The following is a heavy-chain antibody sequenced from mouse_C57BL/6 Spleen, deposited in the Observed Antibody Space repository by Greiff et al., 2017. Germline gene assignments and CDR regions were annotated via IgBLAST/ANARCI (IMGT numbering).Heavy chain of an antibody. CDR3: ARMVTTYYAMDY. Sequence: EVKLVESGGGLVKPGGSLKLSCAASGFTFSDYGMHWVRQAPEKGLEWVAYISSGSSTIYYADTVKGRFTISRVNAKNTLFLQMTSLRSEDTAMYYCARMVTTYYAMDYWGKRTSGTVSS. CDR1: GFTFSDYG. D-gene: IGHD2-3*01. J-gene: IGHJ4*01. V-gene: IGHV5-17*01. CDR2: ISSGSSTI.